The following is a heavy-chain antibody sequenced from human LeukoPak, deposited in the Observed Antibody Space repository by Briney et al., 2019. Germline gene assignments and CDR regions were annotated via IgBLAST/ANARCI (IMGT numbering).Heavy chain of an antibody. J-gene: IGHJ4*02. CDR2: ISVSGNT. Sequence: GGSLRLSCAASGFTLSSYAMSWVRQGPGKGLEWVSAISVSGNTYHADSVKGRFTVSRDNSKNTLNLQMNSLRAEDTAVYYCAKDMDHDYDDYGFDYWGQGTLVTVSS. CDR3: AKDMDHDYDDYGFDY. V-gene: IGHV3-23*01. CDR1: GFTLSSYA. D-gene: IGHD4-17*01.